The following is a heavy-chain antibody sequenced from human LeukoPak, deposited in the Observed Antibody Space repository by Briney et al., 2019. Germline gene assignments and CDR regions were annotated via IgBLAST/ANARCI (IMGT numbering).Heavy chain of an antibody. D-gene: IGHD3-22*01. V-gene: IGHV1-46*01. J-gene: IGHJ4*02. CDR1: GYTFTSYY. CDR2: INPSGGST. CDR3: ARDPGDSSGPTYYFDY. Sequence: ASVKVSCKAPGYTFTSYYMHWVRQAPGQGLEWVGIINPSGGSTSYAQKFQGRVTMTRDMSTSTVYMELSSLRSEDTAVYYCARDPGDSSGPTYYFDYWGQGTLVTVSS.